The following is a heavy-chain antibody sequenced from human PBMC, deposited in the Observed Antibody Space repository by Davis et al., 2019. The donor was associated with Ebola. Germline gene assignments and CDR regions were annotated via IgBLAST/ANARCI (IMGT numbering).Heavy chain of an antibody. CDR3: ARDLYDFWSGYSYYYGMDV. V-gene: IGHV1-18*01. CDR2: ISAYNGNT. D-gene: IGHD3-3*01. CDR1: GYTFTSYG. J-gene: IGHJ6*02. Sequence: AASVKVSCKASGYTFTSYGISWVRQAPGQGLEWMGWISAYNGNTNYAQKLQGRVTMTTDTSTSTAYMELRSLRSDDTAVYYCARDLYDFWSGYSYYYGMDVWDQGTTVTVSS.